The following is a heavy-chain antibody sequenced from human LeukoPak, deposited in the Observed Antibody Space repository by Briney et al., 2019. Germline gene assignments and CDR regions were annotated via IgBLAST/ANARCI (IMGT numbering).Heavy chain of an antibody. CDR1: GFTFGDYA. CDR3: TRDSLYSSTWSPYYYYMDV. CDR2: IRSKAYGGTA. J-gene: IGHJ6*03. D-gene: IGHD6-13*01. V-gene: IGHV3-49*04. Sequence: GGSLRLSCTASGFTFGDYALSWVRQAPGKGLEWVGFIRSKAYGGTAEYAASVKGRFTISRDDSKSIAYLQMNSLKTEDAAVYYCTRDSLYSSTWSPYYYYMDVWGKGTTVTVSS.